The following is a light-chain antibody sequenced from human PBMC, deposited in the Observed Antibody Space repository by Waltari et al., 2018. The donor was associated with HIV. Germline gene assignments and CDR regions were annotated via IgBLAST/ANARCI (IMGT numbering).Light chain of an antibody. V-gene: IGKV4-1*01. CDR2: WAS. J-gene: IGKJ4*01. CDR1: QSVLYNSNSKNY. CDR3: QQYYTIEST. Sequence: DIVLTQSPDSLAVSLGERATINCKASQSVLYNSNSKNYLSWYQQRPGQPPKLLIYWASTRESGVPGRFSGSGSGTDFNLTISSLQADDVAVYYCQQYYTIESTFGGGTKVEIK.